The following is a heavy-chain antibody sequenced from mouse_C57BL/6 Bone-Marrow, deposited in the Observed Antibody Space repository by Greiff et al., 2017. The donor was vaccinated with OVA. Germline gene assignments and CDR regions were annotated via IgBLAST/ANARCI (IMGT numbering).Heavy chain of an antibody. D-gene: IGHD1-3*01. V-gene: IGHV1-76*01. Sequence: VHLVESGAELVRPGASVKLSCKASGYTFTDYYINWVKQRPGQGLEWIARIYPGSGNTYYNEKFKGKATLTAEKSSSTAYMQLSSLTSEDSAVYFCARGSGCYYYAMDYWGQGTSVTVSS. J-gene: IGHJ4*01. CDR2: IYPGSGNT. CDR3: ARGSGCYYYAMDY. CDR1: GYTFTDYY.